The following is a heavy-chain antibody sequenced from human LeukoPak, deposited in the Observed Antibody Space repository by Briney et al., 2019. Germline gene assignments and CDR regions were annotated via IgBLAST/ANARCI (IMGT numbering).Heavy chain of an antibody. CDR2: ISWNSGSI. CDR1: GFTFDDYA. D-gene: IGHD3-10*01. J-gene: IGHJ6*02. CDR3: AKDIYGSGSYYRPDYYYYYGMDV. V-gene: IGHV3-9*01. Sequence: GGSLRLSCAASGFTFDDYAMHWVRQAPGKGLEWVSGISWNSGSIGYADSVKGRFTISRDNAKNSLYLQMNSLRAEDTALYYCAKDIYGSGSYYRPDYYYYYGMDVWGQGTTVTVSS.